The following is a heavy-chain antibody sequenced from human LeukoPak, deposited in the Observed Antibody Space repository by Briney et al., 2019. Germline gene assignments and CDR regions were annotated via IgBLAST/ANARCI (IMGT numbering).Heavy chain of an antibody. Sequence: SETLSLTCTVSGGSIRSYYWSWIRQPPGKGLEWIGEIYSTGSTNYKPSLKSRVTISVDTSKNQFSLKLSSVTAADTAVYYCARYQGPMDVWGQGTTVTVSS. J-gene: IGHJ6*02. CDR3: ARYQGPMDV. V-gene: IGHV4-4*09. D-gene: IGHD2-2*01. CDR1: GGSIRSYY. CDR2: IYSTGST.